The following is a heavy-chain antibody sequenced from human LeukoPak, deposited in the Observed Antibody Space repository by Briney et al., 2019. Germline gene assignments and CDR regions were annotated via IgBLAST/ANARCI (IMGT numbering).Heavy chain of an antibody. J-gene: IGHJ4*02. Sequence: LRLSCAASGFTFSSYAMSWIRQPPGKGLEWIGSIYYSGGTHYNPSLKSRLTISVDTSKNQFSLKLSSVTAADTAVYYCVRRGSMVRGVIIRYYFDYWGQGTLVTVSS. CDR1: GFTFSSYA. CDR3: VRRGSMVRGVIIRYYFDY. CDR2: IYYSGGT. D-gene: IGHD3-10*01. V-gene: IGHV4-30-2*03.